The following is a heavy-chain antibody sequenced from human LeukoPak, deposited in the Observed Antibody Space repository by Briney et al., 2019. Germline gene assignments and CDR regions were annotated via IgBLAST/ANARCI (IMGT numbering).Heavy chain of an antibody. V-gene: IGHV3-23*01. CDR3: AKQSSQRFYDFWTGYYPLDS. D-gene: IGHD3-3*01. J-gene: IGHJ4*02. CDR2: ISGSGGST. CDR1: GFTFSSYA. Sequence: GGSLRLSCAASGFTFSSYAMSWVRQAPGKGLEWVSAISGSGGSTYYADSVKGRFTISRDNSKNTLYLQMNSLRADDTAVYYCAKQSSQRFYDFWTGYYPLDSWGQGTLVTVSS.